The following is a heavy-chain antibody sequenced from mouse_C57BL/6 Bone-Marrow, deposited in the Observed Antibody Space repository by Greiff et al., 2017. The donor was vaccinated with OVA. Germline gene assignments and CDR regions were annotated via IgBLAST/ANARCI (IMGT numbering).Heavy chain of an antibody. J-gene: IGHJ2*01. V-gene: IGHV1-59*01. CDR2: IDPSDSYT. CDR3: ARLGGPKGNYFDY. CDR1: GYTFTSYW. Sequence: QVQLQQPGAELVRPGTSVKLSCKASGYTFTSYWMHWVKQRPGQGLEWIGVIDPSDSYTNYNQKFKGKATLTVDTSSSTAYMQLSSLTSEDSAVYYCARLGGPKGNYFDYWGQGTTLTVSS.